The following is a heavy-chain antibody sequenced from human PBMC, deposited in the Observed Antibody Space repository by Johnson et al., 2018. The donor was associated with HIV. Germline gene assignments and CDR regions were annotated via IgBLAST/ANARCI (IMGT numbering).Heavy chain of an antibody. Sequence: QVQLVESGGGVVQPGRFLRLSCAASGFSFSGYGMHWVRQAPGKGLEWVAVIWYDGSNKYYADSVRGRFTISRDNSKNTLYLQMNSLRGEDTAVYYCARVWVVEVARGAFEIWGQGTMVTVSS. V-gene: IGHV3-33*01. CDR1: GFSFSGYG. D-gene: IGHD2-15*01. J-gene: IGHJ3*02. CDR3: ARVWVVEVARGAFEI. CDR2: IWYDGSNK.